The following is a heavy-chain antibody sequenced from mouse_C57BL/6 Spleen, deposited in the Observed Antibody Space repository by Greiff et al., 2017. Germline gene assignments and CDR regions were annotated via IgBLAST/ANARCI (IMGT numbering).Heavy chain of an antibody. D-gene: IGHD1-1*01. CDR2: IYPGNGDT. J-gene: IGHJ2*01. V-gene: IGHV1-5*01. Sequence: EVQLQQSGTVLARPGASVKMSCKTSGYTFTSYWMHWVKQRPGQGLEWIGAIYPGNGDTSYNQKFKGKAKLTAVTSASTAYMELSSLTNEDSAVYYGTKLNGSPYYFDYWGQGTTLTVSS. CDR3: TKLNGSPYYFDY. CDR1: GYTFTSYW.